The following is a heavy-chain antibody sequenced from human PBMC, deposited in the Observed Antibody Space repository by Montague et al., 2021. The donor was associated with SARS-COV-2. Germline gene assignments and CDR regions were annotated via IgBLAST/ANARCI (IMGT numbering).Heavy chain of an antibody. CDR3: AKATL. Sequence: SLRLSCAASGFTFSSYAMSLFRQAPGKGLEWVSAITGGGGTTYYAESVKGRFTISRDNSKDTLYLQLGSLRADDTAVYYCAKATLWGQGTMVTVSS. CDR2: ITGGGGTT. J-gene: IGHJ3*01. V-gene: IGHV3-23*01. CDR1: GFTFSSYA.